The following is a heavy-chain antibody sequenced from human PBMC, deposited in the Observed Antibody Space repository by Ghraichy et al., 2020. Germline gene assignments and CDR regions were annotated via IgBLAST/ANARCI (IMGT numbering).Heavy chain of an antibody. V-gene: IGHV4-34*01. CDR1: GGSFSGYY. CDR3: ARKGWFGELYY. D-gene: IGHD3-10*01. Sequence: GSLRLSCAVYGGSFSGYYWSWIRQPPGKGLEWIGEINHSGSTNYNPSLKSRVTISVDTSKNQFSLKLSSVTAADTAVYYCARKGWFGELYYWGQGTLVTVSS. CDR2: INHSGST. J-gene: IGHJ4*02.